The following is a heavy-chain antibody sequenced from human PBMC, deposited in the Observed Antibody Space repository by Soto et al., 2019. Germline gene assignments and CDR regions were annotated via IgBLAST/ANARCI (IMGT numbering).Heavy chain of an antibody. J-gene: IGHJ4*02. CDR3: ARERGLTASTLFGY. V-gene: IGHV1-18*01. D-gene: IGHD3-10*02. Sequence: QVQLVQSGPEVKMPGASVNVSCKASGYTFTSYGINWVRQAPEQGLEWMGRVSSYNGNTKSAQTFQVRVTMTTETSTTTVYMHLTSLRSADTAVYYCARERGLTASTLFGYWGQGTVVTVS. CDR1: GYTFTSYG. CDR2: VSSYNGNT.